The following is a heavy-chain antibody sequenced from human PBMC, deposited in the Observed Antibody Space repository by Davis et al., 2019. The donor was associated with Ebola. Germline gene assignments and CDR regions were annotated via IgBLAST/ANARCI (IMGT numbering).Heavy chain of an antibody. CDR2: IIPIFGTA. Sequence: SVKVSCKASGYTFTSYGISWVRQAPGQGLEWMGGIIPIFGTANYAQKFQGRVTITADESTSTAYMELSSLRSEDTAVYYCASYSSSLVYGMDVWGQGTTVTVSS. J-gene: IGHJ6*02. D-gene: IGHD6-6*01. CDR3: ASYSSSLVYGMDV. V-gene: IGHV1-69*13. CDR1: GYTFTSYG.